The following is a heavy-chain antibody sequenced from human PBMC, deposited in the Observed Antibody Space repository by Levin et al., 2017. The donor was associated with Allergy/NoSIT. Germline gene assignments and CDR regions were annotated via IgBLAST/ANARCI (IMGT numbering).Heavy chain of an antibody. CDR1: GYTFTSYA. J-gene: IGHJ4*02. D-gene: IGHD6-19*01. CDR3: ARTPPKTLSGWYRLYYFDY. Sequence: ASVKVSCKASGYTFTSYAMHWVRQAPGQRLEWMGWINAGNGNTKYSQKFQGRVTITRDTSASTAYMELSSLRSEDTAVYYCARTPPKTLSGWYRLYYFDYWGQGTLVTVSS. V-gene: IGHV1-3*01. CDR2: INAGNGNT.